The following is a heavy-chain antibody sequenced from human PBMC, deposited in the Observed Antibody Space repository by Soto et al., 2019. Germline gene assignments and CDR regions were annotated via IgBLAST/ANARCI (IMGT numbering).Heavy chain of an antibody. CDR2: INHSGST. D-gene: IGHD2-2*01. J-gene: IGHJ4*02. CDR3: ARGFIVVVPAARPSHYFDY. CDR1: GGSFCGYY. Sequence: QLQLQQWGAGLFEPSETLSLTCSVYGGSFCGYYWCWIRQPPGKGLEWIGEINHSGSTNYNPSLKSRVTISVYTSKNQVSLKLSSVPAADTAVYYCARGFIVVVPAARPSHYFDYWGQGTLVTVSS. V-gene: IGHV4-34*01.